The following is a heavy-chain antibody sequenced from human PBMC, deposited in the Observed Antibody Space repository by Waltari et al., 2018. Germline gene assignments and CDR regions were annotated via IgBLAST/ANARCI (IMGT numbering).Heavy chain of an antibody. CDR2: INHSGST. D-gene: IGHD3-10*01. V-gene: IGHV4-34*01. Sequence: QVQLQQWGAGLLKPSATLSLTCAVYGGSFSDYYWSWIRLPPGKGLDWIGEINHSGSTKYNPSLKSRLTMSVDTSRNQFSLRLSSVTAADTAVYYCARARKGKYGSGPMDVWGEGTMVTVSS. CDR1: GGSFSDYY. CDR3: ARARKGKYGSGPMDV. J-gene: IGHJ6*03.